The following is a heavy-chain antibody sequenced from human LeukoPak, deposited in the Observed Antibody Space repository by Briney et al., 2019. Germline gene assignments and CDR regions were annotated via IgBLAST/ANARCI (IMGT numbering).Heavy chain of an antibody. CDR3: ARDPAGNRGNFDY. CDR1: GFTFNHYG. J-gene: IGHJ4*02. CDR2: IWYDGTNK. Sequence: GGSLRRSCTASGFTFNHYGMHWVRQAPGKRLEWVAGIWYDGTNKYYADSVKGRVTISRDNSRNTLYLQMNSLRVEDTAMYSCARDPAGNRGNFDYWGQGTLVTVSS. D-gene: IGHD6-13*01. V-gene: IGHV3-33*01.